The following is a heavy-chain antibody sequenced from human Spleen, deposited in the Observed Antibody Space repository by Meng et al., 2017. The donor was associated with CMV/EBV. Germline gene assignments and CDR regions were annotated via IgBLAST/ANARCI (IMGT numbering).Heavy chain of an antibody. CDR2: IIPILGIA. CDR1: GGTFSSYT. J-gene: IGHJ5*02. CDR3: ASRPSSTNTNWFDP. Sequence: SGGTFSSYTISWVRQAPGQGLEWMGRIIPILGIANDAQKFQGRVTITADKSTSTAYMELSSLRSEDTAVYYCASRPSSTNTNWFDPWGQGTLVTVSS. V-gene: IGHV1-69*02. D-gene: IGHD2-2*01.